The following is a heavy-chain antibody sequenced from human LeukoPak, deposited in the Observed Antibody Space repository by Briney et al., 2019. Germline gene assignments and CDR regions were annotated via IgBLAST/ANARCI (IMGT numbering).Heavy chain of an antibody. CDR3: ARDEVQDIVVVPAAIQGDY. CDR2: ISAYNGNT. Sequence: APVKVSCKASGYTFTSYGISWVRQAPGQGLEWMGWISAYNGNTNYAQKLQGRVTMTTDTSTSTAYMELRSLRSDDTAVYYCARDEVQDIVVVPAAIQGDYWGQGTLVTVSS. J-gene: IGHJ4*02. CDR1: GYTFTSYG. V-gene: IGHV1-18*01. D-gene: IGHD2-2*01.